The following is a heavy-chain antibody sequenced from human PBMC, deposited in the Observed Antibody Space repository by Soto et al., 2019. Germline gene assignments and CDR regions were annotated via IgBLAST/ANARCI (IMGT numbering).Heavy chain of an antibody. CDR1: GFTFSSYS. CDR3: AKGVVLVTLFN. D-gene: IGHD2-15*01. Sequence: PGGSLRLSCAASGFTFSSYSMYWVRQAPGKGLEWVSSISTSVGSIYYADSVKGRFTISRDNSKNTLYLQMNSLRAEDTAVYYCAKGVVLVTLFNWGQGTLLTVSS. J-gene: IGHJ4*02. V-gene: IGHV3-23*01. CDR2: ISTSVGSI.